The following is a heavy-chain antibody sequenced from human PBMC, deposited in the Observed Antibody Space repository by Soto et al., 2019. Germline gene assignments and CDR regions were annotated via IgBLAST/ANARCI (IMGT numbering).Heavy chain of an antibody. CDR2: ISHDGSNK. V-gene: IGHV3-30*18. Sequence: PGGSLRLSCAASGFTFSSYGMHWVGQAPGKGLEWVAVISHDGSNKYYADSVKGRFTISRDNSKNTLYLQMNSLRAEDTAVYYCAKDRWYYYYYGMDVWGQGTTVTVSS. CDR1: GFTFSSYG. D-gene: IGHD6-13*01. J-gene: IGHJ6*02. CDR3: AKDRWYYYYYGMDV.